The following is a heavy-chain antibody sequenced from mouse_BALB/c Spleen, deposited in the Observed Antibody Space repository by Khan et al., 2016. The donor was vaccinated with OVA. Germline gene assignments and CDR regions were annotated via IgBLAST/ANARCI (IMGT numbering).Heavy chain of an antibody. CDR1: GFSLTSYG. CDR3: SKWGYGSTYAMDY. CDR2: IWGDGGT. J-gene: IGHJ4*01. V-gene: IGHV2-3*01. D-gene: IGHD2-10*02. Sequence: QVQLKQSGPGLVAPSQSLSITCTVSGFSLTSYGVNWVSQPQGKGLEWLGVIWGDGGTNYHSTLISRLSSRKDNYKSQDFLNMRSKQTDDTATYYCSKWGYGSTYAMDYWGQGTSVTVSS.